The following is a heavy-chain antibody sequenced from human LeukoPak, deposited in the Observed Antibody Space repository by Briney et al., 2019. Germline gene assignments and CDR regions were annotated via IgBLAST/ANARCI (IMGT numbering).Heavy chain of an antibody. Sequence: ASVKVSCKVSGYTLTELSMHWVRQAPGKGLEWMGGFDPEDGETIYAQKFQGRVTMTRNTSISTAYMELSSLRSEDAAVYYCARGSLLWFGELYHARANWYFDLWGRGTLVTVSS. CDR1: GYTLTELS. CDR2: FDPEDGET. CDR3: ARGSLLWFGELYHARANWYFDL. J-gene: IGHJ2*01. V-gene: IGHV1-24*01. D-gene: IGHD3-10*01.